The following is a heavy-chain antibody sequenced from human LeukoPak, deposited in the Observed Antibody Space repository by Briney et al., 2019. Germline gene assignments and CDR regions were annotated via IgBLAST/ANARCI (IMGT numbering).Heavy chain of an antibody. J-gene: IGHJ4*02. CDR3: ARGFLQYYDFWSGYYYFDY. V-gene: IGHV4-34*01. D-gene: IGHD3-3*01. Sequence: PSETLSLTCAVYGGSFSGYYWSWIRQPPGKGLEWIGEINHSGSTNYNPSLKSRVTISVDTSKNQFSLKLSSVTAADTAVYYCARGFLQYYDFWSGYYYFDYWGQGTLVTVSS. CDR1: GGSFSGYY. CDR2: INHSGST.